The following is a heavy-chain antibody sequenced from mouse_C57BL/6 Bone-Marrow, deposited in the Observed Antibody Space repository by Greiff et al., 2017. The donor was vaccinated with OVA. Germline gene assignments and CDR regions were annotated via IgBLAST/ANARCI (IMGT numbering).Heavy chain of an antibody. J-gene: IGHJ4*01. CDR1: GFTFTDYY. CDR2: IRNKANGYTT. CDR3: ARGSSGDY. Sequence: EVQVVESGGGLVQPGGSLSLSCAASGFTFTDYYMSWVRQPPGKALEWLGFIRNKANGYTTEYSASVKGRFTISRDNSQSILYLQMNALRAEDSATYYCARGSSGDYWGQGTSVTVSS. V-gene: IGHV7-3*01. D-gene: IGHD1-1*01.